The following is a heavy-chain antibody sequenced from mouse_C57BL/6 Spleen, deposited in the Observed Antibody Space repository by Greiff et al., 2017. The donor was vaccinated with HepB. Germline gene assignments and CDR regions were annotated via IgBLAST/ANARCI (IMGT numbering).Heavy chain of an antibody. Sequence: EVKLVESGGGLVKPGGSLKLSCAASGFTFSSYAMSWVRQTPEKRLEWVATISDGGSTTYYPDKVKGRFTISRDNAKNNLYLQMRHLKSEDTAMYYCARDRNEGYYSMDYWGQGTSVTVSS. CDR1: GFTFSSYA. CDR3: ARDRNEGYYSMDY. V-gene: IGHV5-4*01. CDR2: ISDGGSTT. D-gene: IGHD1-2*01. J-gene: IGHJ4*01.